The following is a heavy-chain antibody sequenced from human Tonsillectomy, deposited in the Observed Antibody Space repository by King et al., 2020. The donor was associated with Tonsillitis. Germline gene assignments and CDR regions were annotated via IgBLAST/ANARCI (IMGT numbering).Heavy chain of an antibody. CDR2: INRDDTER. D-gene: IGHD3/OR15-3a*01. V-gene: IGHV3-48*02. CDR3: VRDWDWGIDY. CDR1: GFSFNTYS. Sequence: VQLVESGGGLVQPGGSLRLSCAASGFSFNTYSLNWVRQAPGKGLEWLSYINRDDTERFYADSVKGRFTISRDNAKNSLYLQMNSLRDEDTAVYYCVRDWDWGIDYWGQGTLVTVSS. J-gene: IGHJ4*02.